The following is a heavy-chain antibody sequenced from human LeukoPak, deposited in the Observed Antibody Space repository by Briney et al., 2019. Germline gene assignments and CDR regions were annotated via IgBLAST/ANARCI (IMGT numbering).Heavy chain of an antibody. V-gene: IGHV3-30*02. CDR3: AKGSRRWLQPMGTDY. CDR1: GFTFSSYG. Sequence: PGGSLRLSCAASGFTFSSYGMHWVRQAPGKGLEWVAFIRYDGSNKCYADSVKGRFTISRDNSKNTLYLQMNSLRAEDTAVYYCAKGSRRWLQPMGTDYWGQGTLVTVSS. D-gene: IGHD5-24*01. CDR2: IRYDGSNK. J-gene: IGHJ4*02.